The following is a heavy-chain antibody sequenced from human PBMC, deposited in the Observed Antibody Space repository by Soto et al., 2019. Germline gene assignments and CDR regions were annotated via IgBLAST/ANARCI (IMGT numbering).Heavy chain of an antibody. D-gene: IGHD1-1*01. J-gene: IGHJ4*02. Sequence: QVHLVQSGAEVKKPGASVKVSCKASGYTITSYGITWVRQAPGQGLEWMGWISAHNGNTDYAQKLQGRVIVTRDTSTSTAYMDLRSLRSDDTAVYYCARGRYGDYWGQGALVTVSS. CDR1: GYTITSYG. CDR2: ISAHNGNT. V-gene: IGHV1-18*01. CDR3: ARGRYGDY.